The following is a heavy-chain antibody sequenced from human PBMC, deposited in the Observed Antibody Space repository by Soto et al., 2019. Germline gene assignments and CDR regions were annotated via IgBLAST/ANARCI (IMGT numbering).Heavy chain of an antibody. J-gene: IGHJ4*02. V-gene: IGHV1-69*02. D-gene: IGHD3-10*01. CDR3: ATSFGSGSRAFDY. CDR2: FNPILSFS. CDR1: GDTFNFYT. Sequence: QVQLVQSGAEVKKPGSSVKVSCKASGDTFNFYTINWVRQAPGLGLEWMGRFNPILSFSNSALKFQGRVTLTADKSMSTAYMVLRSLRSEDTAIYYCATSFGSGSRAFDYWGQGALVTVSS.